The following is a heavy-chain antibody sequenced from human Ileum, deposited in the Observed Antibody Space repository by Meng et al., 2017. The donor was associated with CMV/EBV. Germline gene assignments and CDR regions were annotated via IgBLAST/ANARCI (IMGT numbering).Heavy chain of an antibody. Sequence: GESLKISCAASGFTFSSYWIHWVRQAPGKGLVWVSRIYSDGSSTNYADSVKGRFTMSRDNARNTLYLQMNSLRAEDTAVYYCGRGGSTYFDYWGQGTLVTVSS. J-gene: IGHJ4*02. CDR2: IYSDGSST. V-gene: IGHV3-74*01. CDR3: GRGGSTYFDY. D-gene: IGHD6-13*01. CDR1: GFTFSSYW.